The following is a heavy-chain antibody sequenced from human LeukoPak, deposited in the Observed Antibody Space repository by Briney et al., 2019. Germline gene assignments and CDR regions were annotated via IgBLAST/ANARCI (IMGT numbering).Heavy chain of an antibody. CDR3: AKDPEYYDFWSGYLDY. D-gene: IGHD3-3*01. CDR1: GFTFSSYA. J-gene: IGHJ4*02. Sequence: GGSLRLSCAASGFTFSSYAMSWVSQAPGKGLEWVSAISGSGGSTYYADSVKGRFTISRDNSKNTLYLQMNSLRAEDTAVYYCAKDPEYYDFWSGYLDYWGQGTLVTVSS. V-gene: IGHV3-23*01. CDR2: ISGSGGST.